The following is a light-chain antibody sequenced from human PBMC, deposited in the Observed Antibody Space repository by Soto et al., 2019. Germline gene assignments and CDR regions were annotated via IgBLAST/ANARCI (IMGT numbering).Light chain of an antibody. CDR2: GAS. J-gene: IGKJ2*01. CDR1: QSVSSSS. CDR3: QQYGSSPFT. Sequence: EIVLTQSPGTLSLSPGERATLSCRASQSVSSSSLACYQQKPGQAPRPLIYGASSRATGIQDRLSGSGSGTDFTLTIRRLEPEDFAVYDFQQYGSSPFTFGQGTKLEIK. V-gene: IGKV3-20*01.